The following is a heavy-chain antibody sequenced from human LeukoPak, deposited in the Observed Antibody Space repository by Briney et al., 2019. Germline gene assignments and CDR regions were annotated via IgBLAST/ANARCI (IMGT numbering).Heavy chain of an antibody. CDR3: ARRRESDSFDI. CDR2: TRNKANNYTT. J-gene: IGHJ3*02. Sequence: QAGGSLRLVCAASGFTFSDCYMDSVRHAPGEGLEWVGRTRNKANNYTTEYAASVKGRFTISRDDSNNSLYLQMNSLPTEDTAVYYCARRRESDSFDIWGQGTMVTVSS. V-gene: IGHV3-72*01. CDR1: GFTFSDCY. D-gene: IGHD5-24*01.